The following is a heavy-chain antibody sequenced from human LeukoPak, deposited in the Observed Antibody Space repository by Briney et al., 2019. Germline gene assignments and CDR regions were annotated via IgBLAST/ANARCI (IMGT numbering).Heavy chain of an antibody. J-gene: IGHJ5*02. CDR3: ARETSYYDILTGYFS. D-gene: IGHD3-9*01. CDR1: GGSISSYY. CDR2: IYTSGST. Sequence: SETLSLTCTASGGSISSYYWSWIRQPAGKGLEWIGRIYTSGSTNYNPSLKSRVTMSVDTSKNQFSLKLSSVTAADTAVYYCARETSYYDILTGYFSWGQGTLVTVSS. V-gene: IGHV4-4*07.